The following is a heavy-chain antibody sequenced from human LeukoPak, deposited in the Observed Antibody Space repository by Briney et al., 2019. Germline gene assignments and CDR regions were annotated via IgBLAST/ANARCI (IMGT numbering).Heavy chain of an antibody. V-gene: IGHV3-30*04. CDR3: ARGDSSSSPFDY. J-gene: IGHJ4*02. CDR1: GFTFSSYA. Sequence: GGSLRLSCAASGFTFSSYAMHWVRQAPGKGLEWVAVISYDGSNKYYADSVKGRFTISRDNSKNTVYLQMNSLRAEETAVYFCARGDSSSSPFDYWGQGTLVIVSS. D-gene: IGHD6-6*01. CDR2: ISYDGSNK.